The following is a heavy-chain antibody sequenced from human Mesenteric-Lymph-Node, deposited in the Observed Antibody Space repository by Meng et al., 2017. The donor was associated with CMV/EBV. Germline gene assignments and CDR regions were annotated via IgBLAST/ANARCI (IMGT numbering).Heavy chain of an antibody. D-gene: IGHD2-2*01. CDR3: ARAFHNVVPAKGLDY. CDR2: INEDGSEK. J-gene: IGHJ4*02. V-gene: IGHV3-7*03. Sequence: GESLKISCTTSGFTFSHYWMSWVRQAPGKGLEWVANINEDGSEKYFLDSVKGRFTISRDNAKNSLYLQMNSLRAEDTAVYYCARAFHNVVPAKGLDYWGQGTLVTVSS. CDR1: GFTFSHYW.